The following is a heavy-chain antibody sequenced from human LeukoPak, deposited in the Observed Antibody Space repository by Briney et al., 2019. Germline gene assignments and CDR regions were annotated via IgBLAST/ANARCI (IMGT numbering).Heavy chain of an antibody. CDR3: ARAPMRGYCSSTSCYRYYFDY. V-gene: IGHV4-34*01. D-gene: IGHD2-2*01. CDR1: GGSFSGYY. Sequence: KPSETLSLTCAVYGGSFSGYYWSWIRQPPGKGLEWIGEINHSGSTNYNPSLKSRVTTSVDTSKNQFSLKLSSVTAADTAVYYCARAPMRGYCSSTSCYRYYFDYWGQGTLVTVSS. J-gene: IGHJ4*02. CDR2: INHSGST.